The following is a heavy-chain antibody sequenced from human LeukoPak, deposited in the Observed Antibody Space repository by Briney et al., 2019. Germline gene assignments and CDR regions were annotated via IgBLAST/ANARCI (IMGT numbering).Heavy chain of an antibody. Sequence: HPGGSLRLSCAASGFAFSSYDMVWVRQAPGKGLEWVSYISGSGNAISYADSVRGRFTISRDNGKNSVYLQMNSLRTEDTAVYYCARNSPGLGYWGQGTLVTVSS. V-gene: IGHV3-48*03. CDR2: ISGSGNAI. J-gene: IGHJ4*02. CDR3: ARNSPGLGY. D-gene: IGHD2/OR15-2a*01. CDR1: GFAFSSYD.